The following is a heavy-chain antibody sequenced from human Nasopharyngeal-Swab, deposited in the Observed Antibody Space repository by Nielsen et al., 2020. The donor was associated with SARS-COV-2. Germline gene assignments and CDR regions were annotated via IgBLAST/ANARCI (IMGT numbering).Heavy chain of an antibody. CDR1: GGSISSGSYY. Sequence: SCTVSGGSISSGSYYWSWIRQPAGKGLEWIGRIYTSGSTNYNPSLKSRVTISVDTSKNQFSLKLSSVTAVDTAVYYCARGSYDSSGYGLHYYYYGMDVWGQGTTVTVSS. CDR3: ARGSYDSSGYGLHYYYYGMDV. D-gene: IGHD3-22*01. CDR2: IYTSGST. V-gene: IGHV4-61*02. J-gene: IGHJ6*02.